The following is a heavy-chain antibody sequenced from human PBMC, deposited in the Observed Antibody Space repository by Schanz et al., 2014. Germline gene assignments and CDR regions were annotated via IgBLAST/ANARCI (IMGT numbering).Heavy chain of an antibody. CDR3: AGAFDSSGYYFAY. CDR2: VNPSVRGT. D-gene: IGHD3-22*01. CDR1: GYTLSAYS. J-gene: IGHJ4*02. V-gene: IGHV1-46*03. Sequence: QVQLVQSGAEVKKPGASVKVSCKASGYTLSAYSLHWVRQAPGQGLEWMGIVNPSVRGTHFAREFQGRVTVTSDTSTSTVYMELSGLRSEDTAVYYCAGAFDSSGYYFAYWGQGTLXTVSS.